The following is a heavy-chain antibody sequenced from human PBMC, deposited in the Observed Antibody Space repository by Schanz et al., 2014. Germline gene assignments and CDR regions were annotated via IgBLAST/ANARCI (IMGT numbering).Heavy chain of an antibody. CDR2: FYYSGST. CDR1: GGSISSYY. J-gene: IGHJ4*02. Sequence: QVQLQESGPGLVKPSETLSLTCTVSGGSISSYYWSWIRQPPGKGLEWIGYFYYSGSTNYNPSLKSRLPISVDTSKTQSSLKLSSVTAADTAVYYCARHRYSNYVYFDYWGQGTLVTVSS. D-gene: IGHD4-4*01. V-gene: IGHV4-59*08. CDR3: ARHRYSNYVYFDY.